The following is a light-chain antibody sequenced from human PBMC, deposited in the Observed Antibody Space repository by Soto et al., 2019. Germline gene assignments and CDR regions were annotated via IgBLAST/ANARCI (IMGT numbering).Light chain of an antibody. CDR2: DAS. V-gene: IGKV3-11*01. CDR1: QSVSSD. J-gene: IGKJ4*01. Sequence: EIVLTQSPATLSLSPGERATLSCRASQSVSSDLAWYQQKPGQAPRLLIHDASNRATGIPARFSGSGSGTDFTLPISSLEPEDFAVYYCQQRSKWPLTFGGGTKVEIK. CDR3: QQRSKWPLT.